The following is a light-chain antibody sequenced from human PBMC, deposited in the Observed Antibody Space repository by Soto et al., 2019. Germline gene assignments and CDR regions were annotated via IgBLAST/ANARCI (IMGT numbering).Light chain of an antibody. CDR2: LNSDGSH. V-gene: IGLV4-69*01. CDR3: QTWGTGIQDVV. J-gene: IGLJ2*01. CDR1: SGHSSYA. Sequence: QSVLTQSPSASASLGASVKLTCTLSSGHSSYAIAWHQQQPEKGPRYLMKLNSDGSHSKGDGIPHRFSGSSSGAERYLTISSLQSEDEADYYCQTWGTGIQDVVFGGGTKLTVL.